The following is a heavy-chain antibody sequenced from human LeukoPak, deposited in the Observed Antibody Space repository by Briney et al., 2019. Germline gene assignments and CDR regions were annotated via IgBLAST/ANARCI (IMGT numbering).Heavy chain of an antibody. J-gene: IGHJ4*02. Sequence: SETLSLTCTVSGGSISSSSYYWGWIRQPPGKGLEWIGSIYYSGSTYYNPSLKSRVTISVDTSKNQFSLKLSSVTAADTALYYCAKHYMGSSYNHGLDCWGQGTLVTVSS. V-gene: IGHV4-39*01. D-gene: IGHD3-10*01. CDR2: IYYSGST. CDR3: AKHYMGSSYNHGLDC. CDR1: GGSISSSSYY.